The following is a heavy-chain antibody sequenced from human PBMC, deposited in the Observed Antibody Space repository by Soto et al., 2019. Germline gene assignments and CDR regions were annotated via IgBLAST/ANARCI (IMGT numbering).Heavy chain of an antibody. J-gene: IGHJ4*02. D-gene: IGHD2-21*02. CDR3: ARSIVVVTALDY. CDR1: GYPPTPYA. Sequence: QVQLVQSGAEEKKPGASVKVSCEASGYPPTPYAMHWVRQAPGQRLEWMGWINAGNGNTKYSQKFQGRVTITRDTSASTAYMELSSLRSEDTAVYYCARSIVVVTALDYWGQGTLVTVSS. CDR2: INAGNGNT. V-gene: IGHV1-3*05.